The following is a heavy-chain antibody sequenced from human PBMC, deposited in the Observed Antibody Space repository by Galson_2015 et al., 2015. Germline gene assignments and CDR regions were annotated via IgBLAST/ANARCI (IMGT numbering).Heavy chain of an antibody. Sequence: SLRLSCAASGFAFSSYGMHWVRQAPGKGLEWVAVISYDGSNKYYADSAKGRLSISRDNSKNTLYLQMNSLRPEDTAVYYCAKDRQWLAIDYWGQGTQVTASS. CDR2: ISYDGSNK. J-gene: IGHJ4*02. CDR1: GFAFSSYG. D-gene: IGHD6-19*01. V-gene: IGHV3-30*18. CDR3: AKDRQWLAIDY.